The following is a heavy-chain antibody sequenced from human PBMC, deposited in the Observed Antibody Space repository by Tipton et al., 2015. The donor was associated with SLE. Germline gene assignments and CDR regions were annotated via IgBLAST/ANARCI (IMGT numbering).Heavy chain of an antibody. Sequence: QSGPEVKKPGASVKVSCKASGYTFTSYAISWVRQAPGQGLELMGWISASYGKSKYVQKFQDRVTMTTDTSTRTAYMDLRSLRSDDTAVYYCARGTLLQGVTIGWGQGTLVTVSS. V-gene: IGHV1-18*01. CDR2: ISASYGKS. D-gene: IGHD3-10*01. CDR1: GYTFTSYA. CDR3: ARGTLLQGVTIG. J-gene: IGHJ4*01.